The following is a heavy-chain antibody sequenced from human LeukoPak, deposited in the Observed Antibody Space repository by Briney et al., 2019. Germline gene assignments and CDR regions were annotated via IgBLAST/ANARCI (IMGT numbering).Heavy chain of an antibody. V-gene: IGHV3-74*01. D-gene: IGHD3-16*01. Sequence: GGPLRLSCAASGFAFSNYWLHWVRQAPGKGLEWVARINTLGSSTNYADSVKGRFTISRDNAKNTLYLQMTSLSAEDTAVYYALAGYYYYYMDVWGKGTTVTVSS. CDR1: GFAFSNYW. CDR2: INTLGSST. J-gene: IGHJ6*03. CDR3: LAGYYYYYMDV.